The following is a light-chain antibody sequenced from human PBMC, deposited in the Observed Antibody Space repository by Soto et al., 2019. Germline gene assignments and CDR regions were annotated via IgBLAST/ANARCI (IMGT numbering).Light chain of an antibody. CDR2: RSR. V-gene: IGLV1-47*01. J-gene: IGLJ7*01. CDR1: GSNIGSNY. Sequence: QSVVTQTPSASGTPGQRVTISCSGSGSNIGSNYVYWYQQLPGTAPRLLIYRSRERPSGVPDRFSGSKSGTSAYLVITGLRSEDEADYYCASWDDSLRGGVFWGGTQLTVL. CDR3: ASWDDSLRGGV.